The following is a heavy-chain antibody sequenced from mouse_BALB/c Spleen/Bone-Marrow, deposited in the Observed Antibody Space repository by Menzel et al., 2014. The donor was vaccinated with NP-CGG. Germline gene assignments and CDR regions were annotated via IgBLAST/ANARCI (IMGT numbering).Heavy chain of an antibody. CDR1: GYTLTEYV. J-gene: IGHJ4*01. V-gene: IGHV1-77*01. CDR3: ARDYYGSIVSIDY. Sequence: LVASAPELMTHGASVKMSCKASGYTLTEYVISWVKQRTGQGLEWIGEIYPGSGSTYYNEKFKGKATLTADKSSNTAYMQLSSLTSEDSAVYFCARDYYGSIVSIDYWGQGTSATFPS. CDR2: IYPGSGST. D-gene: IGHD1-1*01.